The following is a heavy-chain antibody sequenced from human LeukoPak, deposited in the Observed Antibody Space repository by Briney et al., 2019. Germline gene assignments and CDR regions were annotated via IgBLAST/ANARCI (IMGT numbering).Heavy chain of an antibody. Sequence: ASVKVSCKASGYTFTSYYMHWVRQAPGQGLEWMGIINPSGGSTSYAQKFQGRVTMTRDMSTSTVYMELSSLRSEDTAVYYCARDVTIFGVVLYYFDYWGQGTLVTVSS. D-gene: IGHD3-3*01. CDR2: INPSGGST. V-gene: IGHV1-46*01. CDR1: GYTFTSYY. CDR3: ARDVTIFGVVLYYFDY. J-gene: IGHJ4*02.